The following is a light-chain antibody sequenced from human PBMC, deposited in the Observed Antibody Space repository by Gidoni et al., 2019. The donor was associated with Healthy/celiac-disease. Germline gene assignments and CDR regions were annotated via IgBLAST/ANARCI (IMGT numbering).Light chain of an antibody. CDR2: DAS. J-gene: IGKJ1*01. V-gene: IGKV1-5*01. CDR1: QSISSW. Sequence: IQVTLSPSTLSASVGDRVTITCRASQSISSWLAWYQQKPGKAPKLLIYDASSVESGVPSRFSGSGSGTEFTLTISSLQPDDFATYYCQQYNSYLWTFGQGTKVEIK. CDR3: QQYNSYLWT.